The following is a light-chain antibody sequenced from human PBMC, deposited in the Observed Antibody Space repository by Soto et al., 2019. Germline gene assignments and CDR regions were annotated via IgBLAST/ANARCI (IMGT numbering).Light chain of an antibody. CDR3: QQYGSSPPWT. V-gene: IGKV3-20*01. CDR2: GAS. Sequence: EIVLTQSPGTLSLSPGERATLSCRASQSVSSTYLAWYQQKPGQSPRLLIYGASSRATGIPDRFSGSRSGTDVTLTISRLEPEDFAVYYCQQYGSSPPWTFGQGTKVEIK. J-gene: IGKJ1*01. CDR1: QSVSSTY.